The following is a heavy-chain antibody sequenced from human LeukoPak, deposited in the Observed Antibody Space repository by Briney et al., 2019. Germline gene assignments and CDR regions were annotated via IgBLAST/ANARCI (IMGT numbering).Heavy chain of an antibody. Sequence: ASVKVSCKASGGTFSSYAISWVRQAPGQGLEWMGGIIPIFGTANYAQKFQGRVTITADKSTSTAYMELSSLRSEDTAVYYCARGRSSSSSHAFDIWGQGTMVTVSS. D-gene: IGHD6-6*01. J-gene: IGHJ3*02. CDR3: ARGRSSSSSHAFDI. V-gene: IGHV1-69*06. CDR1: GGTFSSYA. CDR2: IIPIFGTA.